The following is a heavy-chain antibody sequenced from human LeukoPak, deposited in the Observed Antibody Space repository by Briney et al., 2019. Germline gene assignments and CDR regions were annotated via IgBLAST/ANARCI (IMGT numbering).Heavy chain of an antibody. CDR3: AKALSGRYFDL. CDR1: GFTFSSYA. V-gene: IGHV3-23*01. D-gene: IGHD1-14*01. J-gene: IGHJ2*01. CDR2: ISGSGGST. Sequence: GGSLRLSCAASGFTFSSYAMSWVRQAPGKGLEWVSAISGSGGSTYYADSVKGRFTISRDNSKNTLYLQMNSLRPEDTALYYCAKALSGRYFDLWGRGTLVTVSS.